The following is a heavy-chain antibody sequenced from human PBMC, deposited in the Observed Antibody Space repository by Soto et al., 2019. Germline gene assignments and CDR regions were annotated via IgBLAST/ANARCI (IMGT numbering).Heavy chain of an antibody. CDR2: IYHSGST. Sequence: LSLTCAVSGGSISSGGYSWSWIRQPPGKGLEWIGYIYHSGSTYYNPSLKSRVTISVDRSKNQFSLKLSSVTAADTAVYYCARAPSWVELLSEGWFDPWGQGTLVTVSS. CDR3: ARAPSWVELLSEGWFDP. J-gene: IGHJ5*02. CDR1: GGSISSGGYS. D-gene: IGHD1-26*01. V-gene: IGHV4-30-2*01.